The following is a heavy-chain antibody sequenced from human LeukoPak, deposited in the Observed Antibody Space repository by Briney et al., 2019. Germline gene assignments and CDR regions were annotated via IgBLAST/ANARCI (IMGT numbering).Heavy chain of an antibody. D-gene: IGHD4-23*01. CDR3: ARVGGSHYGGKGVIDY. Sequence: PGGSLRLSCAASGFTFSSYAMSWVRQAPGKGLEWVSAISSSGSTIYYADSVKGRFTISRDNAKNSLYLQMNSLRAEDTAVYYCARVGGSHYGGKGVIDYWGQGTLVTVSS. CDR1: GFTFSSYA. J-gene: IGHJ4*02. CDR2: ISSSGSTI. V-gene: IGHV3-21*04.